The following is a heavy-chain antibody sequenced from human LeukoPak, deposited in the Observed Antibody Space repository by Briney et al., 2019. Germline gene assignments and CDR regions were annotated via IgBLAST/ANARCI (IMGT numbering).Heavy chain of an antibody. CDR2: ISSSGSTI. J-gene: IGHJ3*02. CDR3: ARDAEYQLLYDAFDM. CDR1: GFTFSNYE. V-gene: IGHV3-48*03. D-gene: IGHD2-2*01. Sequence: GGSLGLSCAASGFTFSNYEMNWVRQAPGKGLEWVSYISSSGSTIYYADSVKGRFTISRDNPKNLLYLQMNSLRAEDTAVYYCARDAEYQLLYDAFDMWGQGTMVTVSS.